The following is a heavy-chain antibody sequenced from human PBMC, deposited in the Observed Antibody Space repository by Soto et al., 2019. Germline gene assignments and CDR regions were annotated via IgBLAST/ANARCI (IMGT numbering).Heavy chain of an antibody. J-gene: IGHJ6*02. CDR2: ISYDGSNK. CDR1: GFTFSSYG. D-gene: IGHD2-2*01. Sequence: QVQLLESGGGVVQPGRSLRLSCAASGFTFSSYGMHWVRQAPGKGLEWVAVISYDGSNKYYADSVKGRFTISRDNSKNTLYLQMNSLRAEDTAVYYCAKMLPPIVVVPAAIYYYYYYGMDVWGQGTTVTVSS. V-gene: IGHV3-30*18. CDR3: AKMLPPIVVVPAAIYYYYYYGMDV.